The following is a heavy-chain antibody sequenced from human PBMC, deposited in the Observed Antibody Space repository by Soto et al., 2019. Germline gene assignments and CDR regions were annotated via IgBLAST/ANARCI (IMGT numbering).Heavy chain of an antibody. V-gene: IGHV4-39*01. D-gene: IGHD3-10*01. Sequence: QLQLQESGPGLVKPSETLSLTCTVSAGSISSGAYFWAWIRQPPGKGLEWLGIIDHSGTTFYNPPLKSGLTIPVDTSRNQFSLTVTSVTAADTAVYYCARQAGAGPAYDFFDYWGHGTLVTVSS. CDR1: AGSISSGAYF. J-gene: IGHJ4*01. CDR2: IDHSGTT. CDR3: ARQAGAGPAYDFFDY.